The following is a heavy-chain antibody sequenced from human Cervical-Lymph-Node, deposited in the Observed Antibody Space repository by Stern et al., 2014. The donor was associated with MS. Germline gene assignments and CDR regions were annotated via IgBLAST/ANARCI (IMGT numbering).Heavy chain of an antibody. CDR2: ILYDGSNE. J-gene: IGHJ4*02. Sequence: VQLVESGGGVVQPGRSLRLSCAASGFTFSTYGMPWVRQAPGKGLEWVAVILYDGSNEYYADSVKGRFTISRDNSRNTLYLQMSSLGVEDTAVYYCAKSGCRRTTQRCYFDFWGQGTLVTVSS. CDR1: GFTFSTYG. CDR3: AKSGCRRTTQRCYFDF. V-gene: IGHV3-30*18. D-gene: IGHD2-2*01.